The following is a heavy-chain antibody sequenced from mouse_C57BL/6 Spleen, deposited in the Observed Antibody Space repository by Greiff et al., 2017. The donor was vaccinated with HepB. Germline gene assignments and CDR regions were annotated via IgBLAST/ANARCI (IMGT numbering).Heavy chain of an antibody. J-gene: IGHJ4*01. CDR2: INPYNGDT. D-gene: IGHD2-2*01. Sequence: EVKLQESGPELVKPGDSVKISCKASGYSFTGYFMNWVMQSHGKSLEWIGRINPYNGDTFYNQKFKGKATLTVDKSSSTAHMELRSLTSEDSAVYYCARKGYYDAMDYWGQGTSVTVSS. CDR3: ARKGYYDAMDY. V-gene: IGHV1-20*01. CDR1: GYSFTGYF.